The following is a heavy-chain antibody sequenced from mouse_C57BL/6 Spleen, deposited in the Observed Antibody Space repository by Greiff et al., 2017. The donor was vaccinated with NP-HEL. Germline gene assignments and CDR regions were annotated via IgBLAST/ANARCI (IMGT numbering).Heavy chain of an antibody. CDR2: IDPENGDT. CDR1: GFNIKDDY. D-gene: IGHD2-2*01. Sequence: EVQLQQSGAELVRPGASVKLSCTASGFNIKDDYMHWVKQRPEQGLEWIGWIDPENGDTEYASKFQGKATITADTSSNIAYLQLSSLTSEDTAVYYCTTRSTKVTEGYYAMDYWGQGTSVTVSS. J-gene: IGHJ4*01. V-gene: IGHV14-4*01. CDR3: TTRSTKVTEGYYAMDY.